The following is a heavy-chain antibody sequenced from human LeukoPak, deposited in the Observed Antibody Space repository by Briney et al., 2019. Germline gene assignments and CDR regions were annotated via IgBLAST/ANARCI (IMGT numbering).Heavy chain of an antibody. CDR2: INWRGGST. CDR3: ARTRDNEFRSDGSYYYYMDV. CDR1: GFSFEEYG. J-gene: IGHJ6*03. Sequence: PGVSLTLFCAAWGFSFEEYGMTWVRHVPGKGLECVSGINWRGGSTRYADCVKGRLTISRDDATNSLSLQMNSLRDEYTALYYCARTRDNEFRSDGSYYYYMDVWGKGTMVTVSS. V-gene: IGHV3-20*04. D-gene: IGHD3-3*01.